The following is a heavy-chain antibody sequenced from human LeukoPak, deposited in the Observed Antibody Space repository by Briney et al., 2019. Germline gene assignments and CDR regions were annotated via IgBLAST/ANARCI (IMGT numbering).Heavy chain of an antibody. CDR3: ARGDKQLVFNRNKGGFDP. J-gene: IGHJ5*02. Sequence: GGSLRLSCAASGFTFSNYIMHWVRQAPGKGLEWVAVISYDGSNKYYADSVKGRFTISRDNSKNTLFLQMNTLRAEDTAVFYCARGDKQLVFNRNKGGFDPWGQGTLVTVSS. D-gene: IGHD6-13*01. V-gene: IGHV3-30*04. CDR2: ISYDGSNK. CDR1: GFTFSNYI.